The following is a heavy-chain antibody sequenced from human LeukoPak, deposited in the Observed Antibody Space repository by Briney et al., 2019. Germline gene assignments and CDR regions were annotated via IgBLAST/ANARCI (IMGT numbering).Heavy chain of an antibody. CDR3: ARDLIRGRGMDV. J-gene: IGHJ6*02. CDR1: GFTFSSYA. CDR2: ISGSGDST. D-gene: IGHD3-10*01. V-gene: IGHV3-23*01. Sequence: GGSLRLSCAASGFTFSSYAMSWVRQAPGKGLEWVSAISGSGDSTYHAESVKGRFTISRDNAENTLYLQMNSLRAEDTAVYYCARDLIRGRGMDVWGQETTVIVSS.